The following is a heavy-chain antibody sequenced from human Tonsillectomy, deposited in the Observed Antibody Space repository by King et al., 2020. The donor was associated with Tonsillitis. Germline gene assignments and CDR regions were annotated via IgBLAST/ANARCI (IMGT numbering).Heavy chain of an antibody. V-gene: IGHV3-21*01. D-gene: IGHD2-15*01. CDR1: GFTFSTYT. CDR2: ISGSSSYI. J-gene: IGHJ5*02. Sequence: VQLVESGGGLVKPGGSLRLSCAASGFTFSTYTMNWVRQAPGKGLEWVSSISGSSSYISYADSVKGRFTISRDNAENSLYLQMNSLRVEDTALYYCARERGDCAGGSCYYNWFDPWGQGTLVTVSS. CDR3: ARERGDCAGGSCYYNWFDP.